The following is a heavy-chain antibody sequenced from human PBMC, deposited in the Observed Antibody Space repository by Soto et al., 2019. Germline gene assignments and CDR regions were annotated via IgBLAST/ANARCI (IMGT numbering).Heavy chain of an antibody. D-gene: IGHD2-15*01. J-gene: IGHJ4*02. V-gene: IGHV1-69*12. CDR2: IIPMFDTP. CDR3: ARSGGLDRDFNY. CDR1: GGTFSSDS. Sequence: QVQLVQSGAEVKKPGSSVKVSCKASGGTFSSDSFSWVRQAPGQGLEWMGGIIPMFDTPIYAQKFQDRVTITADESTSTAYMLLRSLRSGDTAVYYCARSGGLDRDFNYWGQGSLVTVSS.